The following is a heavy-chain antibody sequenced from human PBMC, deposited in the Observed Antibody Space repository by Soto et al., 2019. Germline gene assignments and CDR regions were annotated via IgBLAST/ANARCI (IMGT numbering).Heavy chain of an antibody. Sequence: EVQLLESGGGLVQPGRSLRLSCAASGFTFVDYAMHWVRQAPGKGLEWVSGISWNSGSIGYADAVKGRFTISRDNAKNSLDLQMNSQRAEAAALYYCAKEVRSVGFVGGVDYWGQGTLVTVSS. J-gene: IGHJ4*02. V-gene: IGHV3-9*01. CDR1: GFTFVDYA. D-gene: IGHD3-16*01. CDR2: ISWNSGSI. CDR3: AKEVRSVGFVGGVDY.